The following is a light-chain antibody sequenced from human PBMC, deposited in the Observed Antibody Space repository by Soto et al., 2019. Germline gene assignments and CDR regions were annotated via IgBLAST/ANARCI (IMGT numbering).Light chain of an antibody. CDR3: AAWDDSLSGSYV. V-gene: IGLV1-47*01. Sequence: QSVLTQPPSASGTPGQRVTVSCSGSSSNIGNNYVFWYQHLPGTAPKLLIYRNDQRPSGVSDRFSGSKSSTSASLAISGLRSEDEADYYCAAWDDSLSGSYVFGTGTKVTVL. CDR2: RND. CDR1: SSNIGNNY. J-gene: IGLJ1*01.